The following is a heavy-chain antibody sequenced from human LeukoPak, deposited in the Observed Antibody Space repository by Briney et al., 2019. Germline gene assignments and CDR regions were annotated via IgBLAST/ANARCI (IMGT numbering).Heavy chain of an antibody. D-gene: IGHD6-6*01. CDR3: ARTSIAARRADFDY. V-gene: IGHV1-2*02. J-gene: IGHJ4*02. CDR2: INSNSGGT. CDR1: GYTFTDYY. Sequence: ASVKVSCKTSGYTFTDYYIHWVRQAPGQGLEWMGWINSNSGGTSYAQKFQGRVTLTRDTPTRPAYMELNRLTSDDTAVYYCARTSIAARRADFDYWGQGTVVTVSS.